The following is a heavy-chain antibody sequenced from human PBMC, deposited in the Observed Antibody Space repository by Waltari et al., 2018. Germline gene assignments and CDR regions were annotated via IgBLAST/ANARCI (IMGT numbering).Heavy chain of an antibody. CDR3: ARVGAYYDSSGYYSFLYYYYYYMDV. Sequence: QVQLVQSGAEVKKPGSSVKVSCKASGGTFSSYAISWVRQAPGQGLEWMGGTIPIFGTADYAQKFQGRFTITTDESTSTAYMELSSLRSEDTAVYYCARVGAYYDSSGYYSFLYYYYYYMDVWGKGTTVTVSS. D-gene: IGHD3-22*01. CDR1: GGTFSSYA. CDR2: TIPIFGTA. V-gene: IGHV1-69*05. J-gene: IGHJ6*03.